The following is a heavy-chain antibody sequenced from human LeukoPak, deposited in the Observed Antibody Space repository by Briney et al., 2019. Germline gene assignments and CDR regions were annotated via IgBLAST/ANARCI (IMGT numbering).Heavy chain of an antibody. V-gene: IGHV4-59*01. Sequence: SETLSLTCTVSGGSISSYYWSWIRQPPGKELEWIGYIYYSGSTNYNPSLKSRVTISVDTSKNQFSLKLSSVTAADTAVYYCASVPGYCSGGSCFPPWGQGTLVTVSS. J-gene: IGHJ5*02. CDR2: IYYSGST. D-gene: IGHD2-15*01. CDR1: GGSISSYY. CDR3: ASVPGYCSGGSCFPP.